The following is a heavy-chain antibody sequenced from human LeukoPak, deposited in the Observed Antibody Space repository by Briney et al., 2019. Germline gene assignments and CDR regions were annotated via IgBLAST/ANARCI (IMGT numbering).Heavy chain of an antibody. CDR2: ISFDGTNK. D-gene: IGHD6-19*01. Sequence: PGGSLRLSCAASEFTFSTYTMHWVRQAPGKGLEWVAVISFDGTNKYYADSVKGRFTISRDNSKNTLHLQMSSLRPEDTAVYYCARDPAIGTGGGWPHFDCWGQGTLVTVSS. V-gene: IGHV3-30-3*01. J-gene: IGHJ4*02. CDR1: EFTFSTYT. CDR3: ARDPAIGTGGGWPHFDC.